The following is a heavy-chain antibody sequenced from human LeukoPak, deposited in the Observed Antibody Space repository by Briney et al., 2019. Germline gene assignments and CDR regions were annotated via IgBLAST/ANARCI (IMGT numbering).Heavy chain of an antibody. CDR1: GFTVSSNY. V-gene: IGHV3-66*01. J-gene: IGHJ4*02. D-gene: IGHD3-9*01. Sequence: GGSLRLSCAASGFTVSSNYMSWVRQAPGKGLEWVSVIYSGGSTYYADSVKGRFTISRDNSKNTLYLQMNSLRAEDTAVYYCARFLRYFDWSDWGQGTLVTVSS. CDR2: IYSGGST. CDR3: ARFLRYFDWSD.